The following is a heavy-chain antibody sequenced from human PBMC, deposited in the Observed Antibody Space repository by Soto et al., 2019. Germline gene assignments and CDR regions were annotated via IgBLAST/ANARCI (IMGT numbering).Heavy chain of an antibody. CDR2: ISAYNCNT. Sequence: QVQLVQSGAEVKKPGASVKVSCRASGYTFTSYGISWVRQAPGQGLEWMGWISAYNCNTNYAQKLQGRVTMTPDTSTSTAYMELRSLRSDDTAVYYCAGDNSGWPGSDAFDIWGQGTMVTVSS. J-gene: IGHJ3*02. D-gene: IGHD6-19*01. CDR3: AGDNSGWPGSDAFDI. CDR1: GYTFTSYG. V-gene: IGHV1-18*01.